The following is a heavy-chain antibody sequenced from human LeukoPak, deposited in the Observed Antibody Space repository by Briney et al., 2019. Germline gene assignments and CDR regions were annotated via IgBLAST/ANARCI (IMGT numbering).Heavy chain of an antibody. J-gene: IGHJ4*02. V-gene: IGHV3-7*01. Sequence: GSLRLSCAASGFTVSSNYMSWVRQAPGKGLEWVANIKQDGSEKYYVDSVKGRFTISRDNAKNSLYLQMNSLRAEDTAVYYCARGHLTDYWGQGTLVTVSS. CDR3: ARGHLTDY. CDR2: IKQDGSEK. CDR1: GFTVSSNY.